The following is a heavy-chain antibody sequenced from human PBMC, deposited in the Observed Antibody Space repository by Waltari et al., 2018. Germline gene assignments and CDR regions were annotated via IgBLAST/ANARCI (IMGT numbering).Heavy chain of an antibody. D-gene: IGHD4-17*01. CDR3: AGGGDYGGNSVWYFDL. CDR1: GGTFSSYA. CDR2: IIPIFGTA. V-gene: IGHV1-69*14. J-gene: IGHJ2*01. Sequence: QVQLVQSGAEVKKPGSSVKVSCKASGGTFSSYAISWVRQAPGQGLEWMGGIIPIFGTANYAQKFQGRVTITADKSTSTAYMELSSLRSEDTAVYYCAGGGDYGGNSVWYFDLWGRGTLVTVSS.